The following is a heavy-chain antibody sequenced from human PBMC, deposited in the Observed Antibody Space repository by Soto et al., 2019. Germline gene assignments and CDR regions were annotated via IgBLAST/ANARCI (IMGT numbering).Heavy chain of an antibody. Sequence: GGSLRLSCVGSGFTFSNAWMNWVRQAPGKGLEWVGRIKSRPDGGTIDYIAPVKGRFTIARDDSQNTFYLQMNSLKIEDTAVYYCSTGGYYQDFWGQGTLVSVSS. J-gene: IGHJ4*02. CDR3: STGGYYQDF. CDR2: IKSRPDGGTI. CDR1: GFTFSNAW. D-gene: IGHD2-2*01. V-gene: IGHV3-15*07.